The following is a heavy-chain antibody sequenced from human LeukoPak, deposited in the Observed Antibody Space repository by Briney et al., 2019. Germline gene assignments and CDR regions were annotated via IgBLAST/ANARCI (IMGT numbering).Heavy chain of an antibody. D-gene: IGHD6-13*01. Sequence: GGSLRLSCAASGFTFSSYWMHWVRQAPGKGLVWVSRINSDGSTTSHADSVKGRFTISRDNAKNTLFLQMNSLRAEDTAVYYCARGGSSSWYGSWGQGTLVTVFS. J-gene: IGHJ5*01. CDR1: GFTFSSYW. CDR2: INSDGSTT. CDR3: ARGGSSSWYGS. V-gene: IGHV3-74*01.